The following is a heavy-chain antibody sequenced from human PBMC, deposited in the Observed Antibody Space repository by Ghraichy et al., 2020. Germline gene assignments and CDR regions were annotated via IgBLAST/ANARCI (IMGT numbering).Heavy chain of an antibody. D-gene: IGHD2-21*01. V-gene: IGHV3-69-1*01. J-gene: IGHJ5*02. CDR3: AREILWKFDP. CDR2: ITSRNSI. CDR1: GFSLSDSN. Sequence: GGSLRLSCAASGFSLSDSNMNWVRQAPGKGLEWVSSITSRNSIYYADSMNGRFTTSRDSRRASLFLQMNGLRPDDTAIYYCAREILWKFDPWGQGTLVTVSS.